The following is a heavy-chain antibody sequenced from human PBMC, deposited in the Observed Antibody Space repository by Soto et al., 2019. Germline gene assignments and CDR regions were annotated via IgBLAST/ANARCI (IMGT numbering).Heavy chain of an antibody. CDR1: GGTFSSYT. CDR3: ARVFYYDSSGYFDY. Sequence: ASVKVSCKASGGTFSSYTISWVRQAPGQGLGWMGRIIPILGMANYAQKFQGRVTITADKSTSTAYMELSSLRSEDTAVYYCARVFYYDSSGYFDYWGQGTLVTVSS. CDR2: IIPILGMA. D-gene: IGHD3-22*01. V-gene: IGHV1-69*02. J-gene: IGHJ4*02.